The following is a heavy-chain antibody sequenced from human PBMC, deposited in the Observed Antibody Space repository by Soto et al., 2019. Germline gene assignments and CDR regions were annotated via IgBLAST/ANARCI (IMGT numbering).Heavy chain of an antibody. V-gene: IGHV3-74*01. Sequence: EVQLVESGGGLVKPGGSLRLSCAASGFTFSSYWMHWVRQAPGKGLVWVSRINSDGSSTSYADSVKGRFTISRDNAKNTLYLQMNSLRAEDTAVYYCAREGSSWYRPRTGWFDPWGQGTLVTVSS. CDR2: INSDGSST. D-gene: IGHD6-13*01. CDR1: GFTFSSYW. CDR3: AREGSSWYRPRTGWFDP. J-gene: IGHJ5*02.